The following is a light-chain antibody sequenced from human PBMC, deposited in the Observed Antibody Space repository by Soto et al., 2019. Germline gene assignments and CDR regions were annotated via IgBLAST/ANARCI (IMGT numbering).Light chain of an antibody. CDR2: DVS. CDR1: SSDVGGYAY. V-gene: IGLV2-14*01. CDR3: SSYTSGTTFV. J-gene: IGLJ1*01. Sequence: QSVLTQPASVSGSPGQSITISCTGTSSDVGGYAYVSWYQQHPGKAPKLMICDVSNRPSGVSNRFSGSKSGNTASLTISGVQAEDEADYYCSSYTSGTTFVFGTGTKVTVL.